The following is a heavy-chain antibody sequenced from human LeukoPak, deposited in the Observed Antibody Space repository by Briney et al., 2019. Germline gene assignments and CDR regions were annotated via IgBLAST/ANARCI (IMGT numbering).Heavy chain of an antibody. CDR2: INPNSGGA. D-gene: IGHD6-19*01. Sequence: WASVKVSCKASGYTFPGYYIHWVRQVPGQGLEWMGWINPNSGGAKYAQKFQGRLTMTRDTSISTAYMGLSRLQSDDTAVYYCAKGRVVAGTKSLTYHWFDPWGQGTLVTVSS. CDR3: AKGRVVAGTKSLTYHWFDP. J-gene: IGHJ5*02. V-gene: IGHV1-2*02. CDR1: GYTFPGYY.